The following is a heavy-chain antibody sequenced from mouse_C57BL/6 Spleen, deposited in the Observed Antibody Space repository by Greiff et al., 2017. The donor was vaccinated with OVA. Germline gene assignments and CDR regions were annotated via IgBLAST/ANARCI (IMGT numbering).Heavy chain of an antibody. Sequence: QVQLQQSGAELVRPGTSVKMSCKASGYTFTNYWIGWAKQRPGHGLEWIGDIYPGGGYTNYNEKFKGKATLTADKSSSTAYMQFSSLTSEDSAIYSGALITTVVATGYFDYWGKAPLSQSPQ. J-gene: IGHJ2*01. CDR1: GYTFTNYW. V-gene: IGHV1-63*01. CDR2: IYPGGGYT. CDR3: ALITTVVATGYFDY. D-gene: IGHD1-1*01.